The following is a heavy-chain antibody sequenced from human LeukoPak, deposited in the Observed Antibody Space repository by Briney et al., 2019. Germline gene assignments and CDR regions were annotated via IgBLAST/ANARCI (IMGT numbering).Heavy chain of an antibody. D-gene: IGHD1-26*01. V-gene: IGHV3-23*01. Sequence: GGSLRLSCAASGSTFRSYAMTWVRQAPGEGLEWVSAISGSGGSTYYADAVKCRFTISRDNSKNTLYLQMNSLRADDTAVYYCAKGSYSGSYPGAFDIWGQGTMVTVSS. J-gene: IGHJ3*02. CDR2: ISGSGGST. CDR3: AKGSYSGSYPGAFDI. CDR1: GSTFRSYA.